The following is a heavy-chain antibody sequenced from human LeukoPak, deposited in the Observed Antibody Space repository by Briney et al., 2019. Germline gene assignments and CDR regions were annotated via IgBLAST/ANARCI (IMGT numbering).Heavy chain of an antibody. CDR2: IYYSGST. J-gene: IGHJ4*02. V-gene: IGHV4-61*01. CDR1: GDSVSSGSYY. Sequence: NSSETLSLTCTVSGDSVSSGSYYWSWIRQPPGKGLEWIGYIYYSGSTNYNPSLKSRVTISVDTSKNQFSLKLSSVTAADTAVYYCARDGEGRYGDPYFDYWGQGTLVTVSS. CDR3: ARDGEGRYGDPYFDY. D-gene: IGHD4-17*01.